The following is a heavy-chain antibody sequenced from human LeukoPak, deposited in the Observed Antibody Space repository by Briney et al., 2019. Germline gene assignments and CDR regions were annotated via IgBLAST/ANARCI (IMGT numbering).Heavy chain of an antibody. V-gene: IGHV3-7*01. D-gene: IGHD3-10*01. CDR2: IKQDGSEK. Sequence: TGGSLRLSCAASGFTFSSYWMSWVRQAPGKGLEWVANIKQDGSEKYYVDSVKGRFTISRDNAKNSLYLQMNSLRAEDTAVYYCARDPQVSPYGSGSYRDYWGQGTLVTVSS. CDR1: GFTFSSYW. J-gene: IGHJ4*02. CDR3: ARDPQVSPYGSGSYRDY.